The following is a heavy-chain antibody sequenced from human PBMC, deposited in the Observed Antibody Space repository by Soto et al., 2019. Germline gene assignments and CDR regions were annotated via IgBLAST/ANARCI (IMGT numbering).Heavy chain of an antibody. CDR1: GFNFGFFG. CDR3: ARGNLSFDFDS. CDR2: ISVDGINT. D-gene: IGHD1-26*01. Sequence: QIQLVESGGDVVQPGKSLRLSCAASGFNFGFFGMHWVRQAPGKGLEWVAFISVDGINTQYADSVRGRFTLSRDYSRKTMYLQMDSLRDEDTALYYCARGNLSFDFDSWGLGTLVTVSS. V-gene: IGHV3-30*03. J-gene: IGHJ4*02.